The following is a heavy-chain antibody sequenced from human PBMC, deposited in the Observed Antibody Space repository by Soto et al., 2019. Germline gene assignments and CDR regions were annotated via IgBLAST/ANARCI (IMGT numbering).Heavy chain of an antibody. CDR2: MNPSTGTS. V-gene: IGHV1-8*02. D-gene: IGHD1-1*01. Sequence: GASVKVSCKASGGTFSSYAISWVRQAPGQGLEWMGWMNPSTGTSNYAQKFQGRVTMTSDTSISTAHMELSSLRSEDTAVYYCARRAETNGWNGFGADKYYFDFWGQGTLVTVSS. CDR1: GGTFSSYA. CDR3: ARRAETNGWNGFGADKYYFDF. J-gene: IGHJ4*02.